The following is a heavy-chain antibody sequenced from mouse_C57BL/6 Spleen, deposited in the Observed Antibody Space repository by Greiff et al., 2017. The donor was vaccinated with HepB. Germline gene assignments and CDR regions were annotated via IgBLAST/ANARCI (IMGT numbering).Heavy chain of an antibody. CDR1: GYTFTSYW. CDR2: IDPSDSET. V-gene: IGHV1-52*01. CDR3: ARDSNYDYDDAMDY. D-gene: IGHD2-4*01. J-gene: IGHJ4*01. Sequence: QVQLQQPGAELVRPGSSVKLSCKASGYTFTSYWMHWVKQRPIQGLEWIGNIDPSDSETHYNQKFKDKATLTVDKSSSTAYMQLSSLTSEDSAVYYCARDSNYDYDDAMDYWGQGTSVTVSS.